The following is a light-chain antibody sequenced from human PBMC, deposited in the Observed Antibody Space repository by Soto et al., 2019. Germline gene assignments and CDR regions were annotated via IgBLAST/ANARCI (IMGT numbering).Light chain of an antibody. J-gene: IGLJ3*02. Sequence: QSVLTQPASVSGSPGQSITISCTGTNSDVGGYDRVSWYQHHPGKAPKLLIFEVYNRPSGISDRFSGSKSGDTASLTISGLQAEDEADYYCIPYIPSTTTHWVFGGGTKVTVL. V-gene: IGLV2-14*01. CDR2: EVY. CDR1: NSDVGGYDR. CDR3: IPYIPSTTTHWV.